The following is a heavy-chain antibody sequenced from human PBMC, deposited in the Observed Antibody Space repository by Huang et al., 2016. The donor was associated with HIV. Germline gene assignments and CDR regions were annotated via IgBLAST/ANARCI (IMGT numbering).Heavy chain of an antibody. CDR1: GFTFSDYY. D-gene: IGHD3-3*01. CDR3: ARKGRDDFWSGYPDY. Sequence: QVQLVESGGGLVKPGGSLRLSCAASGFTFSDYYMSWIRQSHGKGREWVSYISSTGNTIYYPDSVKGRFTISRDNAKNSLFLQMNSLRAEDTAIYYCARKGRDDFWSGYPDYWGQGTLVTVSS. J-gene: IGHJ4*02. CDR2: ISSTGNTI. V-gene: IGHV3-11*04.